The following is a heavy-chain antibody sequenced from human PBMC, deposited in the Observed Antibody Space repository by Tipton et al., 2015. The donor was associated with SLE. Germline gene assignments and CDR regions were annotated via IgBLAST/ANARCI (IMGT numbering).Heavy chain of an antibody. Sequence: LSLTCAVYGGSFSGYYWSWIRQPPGKGLEWIGEINHSGSTNYNPSLKSRVTISVDTSKNQFSLKLSSVTAADTAVYYCARGDYIWGSYRSFDYWGQGTLVTVSS. CDR2: INHSGST. J-gene: IGHJ4*02. D-gene: IGHD3-16*02. CDR3: ARGDYIWGSYRSFDY. V-gene: IGHV4-34*01. CDR1: GGSFSGYY.